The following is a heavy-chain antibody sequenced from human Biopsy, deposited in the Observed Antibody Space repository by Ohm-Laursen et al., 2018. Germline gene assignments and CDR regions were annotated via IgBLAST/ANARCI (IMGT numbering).Heavy chain of an antibody. CDR2: IYYTGGT. CDR1: RDSISNYY. D-gene: IGHD3-16*01. V-gene: IGHV4-59*01. CDR3: ARDSRGGHLNTTLITGKNLDS. J-gene: IGHJ4*02. Sequence: GTLSLTWTVSRDSISNYYWTWIRQSPGKGLEWIGYIYYTGGTNYNPSVKSRVTISVDTSKNQFSLKLNSVTAADTAVYFCARDSRGGHLNTTLITGKNLDSWGQGILVTVSS.